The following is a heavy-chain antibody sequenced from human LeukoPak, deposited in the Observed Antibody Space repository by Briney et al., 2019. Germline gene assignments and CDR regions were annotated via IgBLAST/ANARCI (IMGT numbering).Heavy chain of an antibody. J-gene: IGHJ6*03. CDR2: ISYDGSNK. D-gene: IGHD3-10*01. Sequence: PGGSLRLSCAASGFTFSSYGMHWVRQAPGKGLEWVAVISYDGSNKYYADSVKGRFTISRDNAKNSLYLQMNSLRAEDTAVYYCARDANHPYYYGSGSPTYYMDVWGKGTTVTLSS. CDR3: ARDANHPYYYGSGSPTYYMDV. V-gene: IGHV3-30*12. CDR1: GFTFSSYG.